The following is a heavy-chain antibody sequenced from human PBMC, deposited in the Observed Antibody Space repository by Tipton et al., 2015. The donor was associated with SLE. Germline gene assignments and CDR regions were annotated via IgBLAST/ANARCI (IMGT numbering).Heavy chain of an antibody. CDR2: IYYSGST. CDR1: GGSISSGSYY. V-gene: IGHV4-61*01. Sequence: TLSLTCTVSGGSISSGSYYWSWIRQPPGKGLEWIGYIYYSGSTNYNPSLKSRVTISVDTSKNQFSLKLSSVTAADTAVYYCARDPSRGAFDIWGQGTMVTVSS. CDR3: ARDPSRGAFDI. J-gene: IGHJ3*02.